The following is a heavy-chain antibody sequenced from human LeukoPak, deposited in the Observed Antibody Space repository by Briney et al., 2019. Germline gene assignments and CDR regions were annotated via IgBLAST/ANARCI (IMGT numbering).Heavy chain of an antibody. J-gene: IGHJ5*02. Sequence: GGSLRLSCAASGFTVGSGRRMSWVRQAPREGLEWISTIYSDDATNYGDSVKGRFTIPRDNSRNTLDLQMNSLRVEDTAVYYCVRERFNNDSEAWGQGILVTVSS. D-gene: IGHD1-1*01. CDR1: GFTVGSGR. CDR3: VRERFNNDSEA. V-gene: IGHV3-53*01. CDR2: IYSDDAT.